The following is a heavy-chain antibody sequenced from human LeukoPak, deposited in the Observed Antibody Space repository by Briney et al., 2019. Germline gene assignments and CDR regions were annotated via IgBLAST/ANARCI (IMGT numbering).Heavy chain of an antibody. D-gene: IGHD3-10*01. V-gene: IGHV4-4*07. Sequence: SETLSLTCTVSRGSISRYYWSSLRQPAAKGLEWIGRIYTSGSTNYNPSLKSRVTMSVDTSKNQFSLKLSSVTAADTAVYYCARDPGYYGSGSFDPWGQGTLVTVSS. J-gene: IGHJ5*02. CDR2: IYTSGST. CDR1: RGSISRYY. CDR3: ARDPGYYGSGSFDP.